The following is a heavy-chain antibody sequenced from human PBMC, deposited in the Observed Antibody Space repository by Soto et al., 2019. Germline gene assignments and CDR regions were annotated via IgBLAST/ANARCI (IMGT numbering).Heavy chain of an antibody. V-gene: IGHV1-69*13. CDR1: GGTFSSYA. Sequence: VASVKVSCKASGGTFSSYAISWVRQAPGQGLEWMGGIIPIFGTANYAQKFQGRVTITADESTSTAYMELSSLRSEDTAVYYCAREGTNWNYETNGMDVWGQGTTVTVS. D-gene: IGHD1-7*01. CDR2: IIPIFGTA. J-gene: IGHJ6*02. CDR3: AREGTNWNYETNGMDV.